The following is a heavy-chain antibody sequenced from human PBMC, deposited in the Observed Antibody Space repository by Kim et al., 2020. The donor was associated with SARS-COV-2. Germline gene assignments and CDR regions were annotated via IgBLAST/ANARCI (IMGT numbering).Heavy chain of an antibody. CDR3: ARAGANYFDY. V-gene: IGHV3-23*01. Sequence: RTFYAGSVKGRFTISRDNSNNTLYLKMSSLRAEETAIYYCARAGANYFDYWGQGNLVTVSS. CDR2: RT. J-gene: IGHJ4*02. D-gene: IGHD1-26*01.